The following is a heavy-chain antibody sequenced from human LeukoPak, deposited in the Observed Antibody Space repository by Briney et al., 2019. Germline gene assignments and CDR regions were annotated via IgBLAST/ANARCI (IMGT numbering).Heavy chain of an antibody. Sequence: PGGSLRLSCAASGFTFSNYAMSWVRQTPGKGLEWVSGISEGGASTYNADSVDGRFSISRDNSKATLSLEMESLRADDTAVYYCAKYISDSVDDALDLWGQGTMVIVS. CDR3: AKYISDSVDDALDL. V-gene: IGHV3-23*01. D-gene: IGHD4-11*01. J-gene: IGHJ3*01. CDR2: ISEGGAST. CDR1: GFTFSNYA.